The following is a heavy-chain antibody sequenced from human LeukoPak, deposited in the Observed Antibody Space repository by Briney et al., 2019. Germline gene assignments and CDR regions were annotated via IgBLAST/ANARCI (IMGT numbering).Heavy chain of an antibody. V-gene: IGHV1-69*13. Sequence: GASVKVSCKASGGTFSSYAISWVRQAPGQGLEWMGGIIPIFGTANYAQKFQGRVTITADESTSTAYMELSSLRSEDTAVYYCARAKPWGISLNVLLPVPPLDYWGQGTLVTVSS. J-gene: IGHJ4*02. CDR2: IIPIFGTA. CDR3: ARAKPWGISLNVLLPVPPLDY. CDR1: GGTFSSYA. D-gene: IGHD3-16*01.